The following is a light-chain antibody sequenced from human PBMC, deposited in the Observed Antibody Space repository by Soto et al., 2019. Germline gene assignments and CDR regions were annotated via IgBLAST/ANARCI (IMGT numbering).Light chain of an antibody. CDR2: DAS. Sequence: EIVLTQSPATRSLSPGERATLSCRASQSVSSYLAWYQQKPGQAPRLLIYDASNRATGIPARFSGSGSGTEFTLTISSLQSEDFAVYFCQQYDNWPYTFGQGTKVDIK. CDR3: QQYDNWPYT. V-gene: IGKV3-11*01. J-gene: IGKJ2*01. CDR1: QSVSSY.